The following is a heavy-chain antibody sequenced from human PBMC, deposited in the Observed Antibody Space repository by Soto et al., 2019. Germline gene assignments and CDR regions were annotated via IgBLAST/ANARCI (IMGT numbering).Heavy chain of an antibody. D-gene: IGHD2-15*01. J-gene: IGHJ4*02. CDR2: IPYDGSNK. CDR1: GFTFSSYA. V-gene: IGHV3-30-3*01. CDR3: ARGLCSGGSCYSGVEYFDY. Sequence: PGGSLRLSCAASGFTFSSYAMHWVRQAPGKGLEWVAVIPYDGSNKYYADSVKGRFTTSRDNSKNTLYLQMNSLRAEDTAVYYCARGLCSGGSCYSGVEYFDYWGQGTLVTVSS.